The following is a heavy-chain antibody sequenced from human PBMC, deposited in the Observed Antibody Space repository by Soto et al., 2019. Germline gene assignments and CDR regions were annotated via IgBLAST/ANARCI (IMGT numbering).Heavy chain of an antibody. D-gene: IGHD2-15*01. CDR3: ARGTYCSGGSCYSYYYYYGMDV. J-gene: IGHJ6*02. Sequence: GGSLRLSCAASGFTFSSYGMHWVRQAPGKGLEWVAVIWYDGSNKYYADSVKGRFTISRDNSKNTLYLQMNSLRAEDKAVYYCARGTYCSGGSCYSYYYYYGMDVWGQGTTVTVSS. CDR2: IWYDGSNK. V-gene: IGHV3-33*01. CDR1: GFTFSSYG.